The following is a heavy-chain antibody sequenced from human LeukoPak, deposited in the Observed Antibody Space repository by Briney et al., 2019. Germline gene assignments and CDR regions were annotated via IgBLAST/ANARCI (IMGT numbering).Heavy chain of an antibody. CDR3: ARAGYYDSSGYYYAIFDY. V-gene: IGHV1-46*01. D-gene: IGHD3-22*01. J-gene: IGHJ4*02. CDR1: GYTFTSYY. Sequence: ASVKVSCKASGYTFTSYYMHWVRQAPGQGLEWMGIINPSGGTTSYAQKFQGRVTMTRDTSTSTVYMELSSLRSEDTAVYYCARAGYYDSSGYYYAIFDYWGQGTLVTVSS. CDR2: INPSGGTT.